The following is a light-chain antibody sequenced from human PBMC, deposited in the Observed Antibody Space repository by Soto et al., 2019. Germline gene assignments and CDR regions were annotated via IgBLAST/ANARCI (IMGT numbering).Light chain of an antibody. CDR1: QSVSSTY. CDR2: GAS. V-gene: IGKV3-20*01. CDR3: QQYGSSPPRVT. J-gene: IGKJ5*01. Sequence: EIVLTQSPGTLSLSPGERATLSCRASQSVSSTYLAWYQQKPGQAPRLLIYGASSRATGIPDRFSGSGSGTDFTLTLSRLEPEDFAVYYCQQYGSSPPRVTFGQGTRLEIK.